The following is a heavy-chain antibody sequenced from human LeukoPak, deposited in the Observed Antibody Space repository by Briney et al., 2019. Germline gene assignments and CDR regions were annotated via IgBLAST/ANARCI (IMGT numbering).Heavy chain of an antibody. CDR2: ISYDGSNK. V-gene: IGHV3-30*18. J-gene: IGHJ3*02. D-gene: IGHD3-10*01. CDR1: GFTFSSYG. Sequence: GGSLRLSCAASGFTFSSYGMHWVRQAPGKGLERVAVISYDGSNKYYADSVKGRFTISRDNSKNTLYLQMNSLRAEDTAVYYCAKSGGGDAFDIWGQGTMVTVSS. CDR3: AKSGGGDAFDI.